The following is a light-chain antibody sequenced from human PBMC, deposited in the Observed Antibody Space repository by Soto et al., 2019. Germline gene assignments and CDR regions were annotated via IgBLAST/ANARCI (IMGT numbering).Light chain of an antibody. CDR3: SSYASSSSYV. Sequence: QSALTQPPSASGSPGQSVTISCTGTNSDIGAYDYVSWYQQHPGKVPKLMIYEVSKRPSGVPDRFSASKSGNTASPTVSGLQAEDEADYYCSSYASSSSYVFGGGTKVTVL. CDR1: NSDIGAYDY. V-gene: IGLV2-8*01. CDR2: EVS. J-gene: IGLJ1*01.